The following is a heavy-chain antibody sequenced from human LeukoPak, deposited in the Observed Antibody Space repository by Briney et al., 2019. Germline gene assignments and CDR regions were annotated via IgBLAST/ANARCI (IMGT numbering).Heavy chain of an antibody. CDR1: GGTFSSYA. CDR3: ARDIAAAEDWFDP. Sequence: ASVKVSCKASGGTFSSYAISWVRQAPGQGLEWMGGIIPIFGTANYAQKFQGRVTITADKSTSTAYMELSSLRSEDTAVYYCARDIAAAEDWFDPWGQGTLVTVSS. D-gene: IGHD6-13*01. CDR2: IIPIFGTA. J-gene: IGHJ5*02. V-gene: IGHV1-69*06.